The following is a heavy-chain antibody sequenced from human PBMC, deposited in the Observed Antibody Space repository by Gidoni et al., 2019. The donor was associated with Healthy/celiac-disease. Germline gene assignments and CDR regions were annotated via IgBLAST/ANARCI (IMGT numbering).Heavy chain of an antibody. CDR1: GFTLDDYA. CDR2: ISWNSGSI. CDR3: AKEGIAAAEVYYYGMDV. D-gene: IGHD6-13*01. J-gene: IGHJ6*02. V-gene: IGHV3-9*01. Sequence: EVQLVASGGGLVQPGRSLRLSCAASGFTLDDYAMHWVRQAPGKGLEWVSGISWNSGSIGYADSVKGRFTISRDNAKNSLYLQMNSLRAEDTALYYCAKEGIAAAEVYYYGMDVWGQGTTVTVSS.